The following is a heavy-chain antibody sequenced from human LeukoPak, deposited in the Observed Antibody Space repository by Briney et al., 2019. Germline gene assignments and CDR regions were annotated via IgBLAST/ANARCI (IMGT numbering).Heavy chain of an antibody. CDR3: ARGMVRGVITT. D-gene: IGHD3-10*01. V-gene: IGHV4-61*02. CDR1: GGSISSGSYY. Sequence: SETLSLTCTVSGGSISSGSYYWSWIRQPAGKGLEWIGRIYTSGSTNYNPSLKSRVTISADTSKNQFSLKLSSVTAADTAVYYCARGMVRGVITTWGQGTMVTVSS. CDR2: IYTSGST. J-gene: IGHJ3*01.